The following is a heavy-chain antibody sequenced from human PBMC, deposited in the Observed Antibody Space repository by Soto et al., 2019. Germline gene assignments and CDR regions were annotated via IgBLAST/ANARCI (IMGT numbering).Heavy chain of an antibody. CDR2: IYHSGST. V-gene: IGHV4-30-2*01. CDR1: GCSISSGGYS. Sequence: PSETLSLTCAVSGCSISSGGYSWSWIRQPPGKGLEWIGYIYHSGSTYYNPSLKSRVTISVDRSKNQFSLKLSSVTASDTAMYYCARLQAAAGDTDLTFDYWGQGTLVTVSS. CDR3: ARLQAAAGDTDLTFDY. D-gene: IGHD6-13*01. J-gene: IGHJ4*02.